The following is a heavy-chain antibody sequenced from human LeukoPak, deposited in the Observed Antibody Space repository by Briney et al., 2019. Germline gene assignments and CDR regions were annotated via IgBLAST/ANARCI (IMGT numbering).Heavy chain of an antibody. Sequence: GGSLRLSCAASGFTFSSYWMHWVRQAPGKGLVWVSRINAEGSSTNYADSVKGRFTIPRDNAKNTLYLQMNSLRAEDTAVYYCARASGYYDSAAFCDYWGQGTLVTVSS. V-gene: IGHV3-74*01. CDR2: INAEGSST. CDR1: GFTFSSYW. D-gene: IGHD3-16*01. CDR3: ARASGYYDSAAFCDY. J-gene: IGHJ4*02.